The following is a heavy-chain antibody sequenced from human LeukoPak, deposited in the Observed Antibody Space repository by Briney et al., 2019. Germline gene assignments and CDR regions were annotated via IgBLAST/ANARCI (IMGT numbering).Heavy chain of an antibody. D-gene: IGHD7-27*01. V-gene: IGHV1-2*02. Sequence: ASVKVSCKASGYTFTGYYMHWVRQAPGQGLEWTGWINPNSGGTNYAQKFQGRVTMTRDTSISTAYMELSRLRSDDTAVYYCARDRGTGTDAIDIWGQGTMVTVSS. CDR2: INPNSGGT. J-gene: IGHJ3*02. CDR3: ARDRGTGTDAIDI. CDR1: GYTFTGYY.